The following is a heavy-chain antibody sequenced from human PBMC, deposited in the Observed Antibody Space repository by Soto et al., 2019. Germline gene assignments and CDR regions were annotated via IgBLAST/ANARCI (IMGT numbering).Heavy chain of an antibody. Sequence: GGSLRLSCAASGFTFSSYAMSWVRQAPGKGLEWVSAISGSGGSTYYADSVKGRFTISRDNSKNTLYLQMNSLRAEDTAVYYCAKGYCSSTSCYYFDYWGQGTLVTVSS. V-gene: IGHV3-23*01. CDR1: GFTFSSYA. D-gene: IGHD2-2*01. CDR3: AKGYCSSTSCYYFDY. CDR2: ISGSGGST. J-gene: IGHJ4*02.